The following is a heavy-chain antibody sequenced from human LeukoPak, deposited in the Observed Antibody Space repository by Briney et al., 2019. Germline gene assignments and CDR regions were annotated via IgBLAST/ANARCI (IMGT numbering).Heavy chain of an antibody. CDR3: AKVSDSSGYYYFDY. J-gene: IGHJ4*02. CDR2: ISGSGGST. Sequence: GGSLRLSCAASGFTFSSYAMSWVRQAPGKGLEWVSAISGSGGSTYYADSVKGRFTISRDNSKNTLYLQMNSLRAEDTAVSYCAKVSDSSGYYYFDYWGQGTLVTVSS. D-gene: IGHD3-22*01. CDR1: GFTFSSYA. V-gene: IGHV3-23*01.